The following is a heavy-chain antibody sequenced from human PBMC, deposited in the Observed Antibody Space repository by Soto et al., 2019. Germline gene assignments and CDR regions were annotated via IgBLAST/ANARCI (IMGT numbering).Heavy chain of an antibody. CDR3: ARDMTRTVVPYFDF. CDR1: GGTFSNYV. Sequence: QVQLVQSGAEVKKPGSSVKVSCKASGGTFSNYVVNWVRQAPGQGHERMGRIIPISGAANYAQKFQGRVTITADKSTSTSYMELSSLRSEDTAVYYCARDMTRTVVPYFDFWGQGTLVTVSS. D-gene: IGHD1-7*01. CDR2: IIPISGAA. J-gene: IGHJ4*02. V-gene: IGHV1-69*06.